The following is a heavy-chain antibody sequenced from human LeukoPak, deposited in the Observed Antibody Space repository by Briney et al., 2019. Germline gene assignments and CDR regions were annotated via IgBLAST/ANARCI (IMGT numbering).Heavy chain of an antibody. CDR2: ISGNGGST. D-gene: IGHD4-11*01. V-gene: IGHV3-23*01. CDR3: AKGLTVTMWGQGMDV. J-gene: IGHJ6*02. Sequence: PGGSLRLSCAASGFTFSSYATSWVRQAPGKGLEWVSSISGNGGSTKYADSVKGRFTISRDNSKNTLYLQMNSLRAEDTAVYYCAKGLTVTMWGQGMDVWGQGTTVTVSS. CDR1: GFTFSSYA.